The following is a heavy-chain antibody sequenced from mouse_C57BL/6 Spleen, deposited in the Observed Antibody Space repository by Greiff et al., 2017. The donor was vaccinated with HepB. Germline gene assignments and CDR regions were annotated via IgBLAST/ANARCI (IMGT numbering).Heavy chain of an antibody. CDR3: AREEKYYVSHCY. Sequence: QVQLQQPGAELVKPGASVKLSCKASGYTFTSYWMHWVKQRPGRGLEWIGNIDPNSGGTKYNEKFKSKATLTVDKPSSTAYMQLSSLTSEDSAVYYCAREEKYYVSHCYWGHGTTVTVAS. J-gene: IGHJ4*01. V-gene: IGHV1-72*01. D-gene: IGHD1-1*01. CDR1: GYTFTSYW. CDR2: IDPNSGGT.